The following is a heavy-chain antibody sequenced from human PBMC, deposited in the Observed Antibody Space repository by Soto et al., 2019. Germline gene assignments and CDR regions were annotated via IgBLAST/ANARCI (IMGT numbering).Heavy chain of an antibody. J-gene: IGHJ5*02. CDR1: GFIFSSYA. CDR2: ISGSGGST. Sequence: GGSLRLSCAASGFIFSSYAMSWVRQAPGKGLEWVSAISGSGGSTYCADSVKGRFTISRDNSKNTLYLQMNSLRAEDTAVYYCAIEKISTSCCNWFVPWGQGTLVTVSS. CDR3: AIEKISTSCCNWFVP. V-gene: IGHV3-23*01. D-gene: IGHD2-2*01.